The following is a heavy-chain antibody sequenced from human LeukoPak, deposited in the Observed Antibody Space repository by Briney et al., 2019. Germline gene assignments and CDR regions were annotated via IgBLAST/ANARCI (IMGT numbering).Heavy chain of an antibody. Sequence: GSLRLSCAASGFTFSSYAMSWVRQPPGKGLEWIGEINHSGSTNYNPSLKSRVTISVDTSKNQFSLKLSSVTAADTAVYYCARTSYYYGSGSYYGYWGQGTLVTVSS. V-gene: IGHV4-34*01. CDR2: INHSGST. CDR3: ARTSYYYGSGSYYGY. J-gene: IGHJ4*02. CDR1: GFTFSSYA. D-gene: IGHD3-10*01.